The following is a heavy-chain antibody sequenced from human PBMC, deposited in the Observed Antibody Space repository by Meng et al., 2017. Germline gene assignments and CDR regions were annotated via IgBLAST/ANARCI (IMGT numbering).Heavy chain of an antibody. D-gene: IGHD4-17*01. J-gene: IGHJ4*02. CDR1: GYNFPDYY. V-gene: IGHV1-2*06. CDR3: ARDDYGDYFDY. Sequence: QVKLVQSGAEVKKPGASVKVSCKPSGYNFPDYYIHWVRRAPGQGLEWMGRINPKSGDTHYAQKFQARVTMTGDTSISTAYMELSGLRSDDTAMYYCARDDYGDYFDYWGQGTLVTVSS. CDR2: INPKSGDT.